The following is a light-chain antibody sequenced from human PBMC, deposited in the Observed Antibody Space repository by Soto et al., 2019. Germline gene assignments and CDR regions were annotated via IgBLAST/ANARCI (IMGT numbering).Light chain of an antibody. CDR2: GAS. CDR1: QSVTTK. J-gene: IGKJ2*03. CDR3: QQYKNWYS. V-gene: IGKV3-15*01. Sequence: EAVMTQSPGTLSVSPGESATLSCRASQSVTTKVAWYQQKPGQAPRLLIYGASTRATGVQARFSGRGSGTEFTRSISNLQSEDFGVYYCQQYKNWYSFGQGTKLEIK.